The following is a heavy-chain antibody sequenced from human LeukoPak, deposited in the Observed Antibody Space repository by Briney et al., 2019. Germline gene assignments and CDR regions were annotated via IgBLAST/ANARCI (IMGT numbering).Heavy chain of an antibody. CDR2: ISYDGSNK. D-gene: IGHD3-16*02. J-gene: IGHJ3*02. CDR1: GFTFSSYG. V-gene: IGHV3-30*18. Sequence: PGGSLRLSRAASGFTFSSYGMHWVRQAPGKGLEWVAVISYDGSNKYYADSVKGRFTISRDNSKNTLYLQMNSLRAEDTAVYYCAKEYRAFDIWGQGTMVTVSS. CDR3: AKEYRAFDI.